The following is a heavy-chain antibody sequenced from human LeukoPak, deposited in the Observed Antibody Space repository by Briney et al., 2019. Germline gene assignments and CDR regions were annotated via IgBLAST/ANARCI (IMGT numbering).Heavy chain of an antibody. V-gene: IGHV4-59*01. CDR1: GGSISSYY. CDR3: ARVVVPAAPVFDY. CDR2: IYYSGST. J-gene: IGHJ4*02. D-gene: IGHD2-2*01. Sequence: PSETLSLTCTVSGGSISSYYSSWIRQPPGKGLEWIGYIYYSGSTNYNPSLKSRVTISVDTSKNQFSLKLSSVTAADTAVYYCARVVVPAAPVFDYWGQGTLVTVSS.